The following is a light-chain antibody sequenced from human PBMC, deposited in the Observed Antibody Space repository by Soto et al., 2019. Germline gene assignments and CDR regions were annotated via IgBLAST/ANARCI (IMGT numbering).Light chain of an antibody. CDR1: QTLRNK. CDR2: GGF. Sequence: IVLTQSPGTLSVSPGERVILSCRASQTLRNKLAWYQQKPGQAPRLLIYGGFTRATGIPARFSGSGSGTDFTLTINSLQSEDFASYYCQQHNAWPLTFGPGTKLDLK. CDR3: QQHNAWPLT. J-gene: IGKJ3*01. V-gene: IGKV3-15*01.